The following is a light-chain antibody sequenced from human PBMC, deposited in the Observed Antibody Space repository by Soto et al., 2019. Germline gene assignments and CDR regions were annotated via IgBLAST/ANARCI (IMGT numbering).Light chain of an antibody. Sequence: DIQMTQSPSTLSASVGDRVTITCRASQSIARYLNWYQHKPGKAPKLLIYGVSSLQSGVPSRFSGSGSGTDFALTISSLQREDYATYYCQQSYSSWWTFGQGTKVDNK. V-gene: IGKV1-39*01. CDR1: QSIARY. CDR3: QQSYSSWWT. CDR2: GVS. J-gene: IGKJ1*01.